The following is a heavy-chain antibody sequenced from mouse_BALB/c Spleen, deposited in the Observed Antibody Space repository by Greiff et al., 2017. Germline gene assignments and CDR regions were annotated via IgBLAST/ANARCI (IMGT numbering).Heavy chain of an antibody. D-gene: IGHD2-2*01. CDR1: GFTFSSYA. J-gene: IGHJ2*01. CDR3: ARRTGYDYFDY. Sequence: EVQLVESGGGLVKPGGSLKLSCAASGFTFSSYAMSWVRQTPEKRLEWVATISSGGSYTYYPDSVKGRFTISRDNAKNTLYLQMSSLRSEDTAMYYCARRTGYDYFDYWGQGTTLTVSS. CDR2: ISSGGSYT. V-gene: IGHV5-9-3*01.